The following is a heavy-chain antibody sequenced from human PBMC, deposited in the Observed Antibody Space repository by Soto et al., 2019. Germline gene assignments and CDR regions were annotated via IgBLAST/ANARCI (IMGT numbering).Heavy chain of an antibody. Sequence: QLQLQESGPGLVKPSETLSLTCTVSGGSISSSGYYWGWIRQPPGKGLKWIGSIYYSGSTYYNPSLKSRVTISVDTSKNQFSLKLSSVTAADTAVYYCARSIQGVVGATSQFDYWGQGTLVTVSS. D-gene: IGHD1-26*01. V-gene: IGHV4-39*01. CDR3: ARSIQGVVGATSQFDY. CDR2: IYYSGST. CDR1: GGSISSSGYY. J-gene: IGHJ4*02.